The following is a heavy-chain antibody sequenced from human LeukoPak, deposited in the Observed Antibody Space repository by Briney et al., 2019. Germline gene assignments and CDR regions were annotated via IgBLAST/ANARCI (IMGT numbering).Heavy chain of an antibody. J-gene: IGHJ6*03. CDR1: GGSISSYY. V-gene: IGHV4-59*01. Sequence: SETLSLTRTVSGGSISSYYWSWIRQPPGKGLEWIGYIYVSGRTTYNPSLKSRVTISVDTSKNQFSLKLSSVTAAETAVYYCARVGYCSSTSCPDHYYYYYYMDVWGTGTTV. D-gene: IGHD2-2*01. CDR2: IYVSGRT. CDR3: ARVGYCSSTSCPDHYYYYYYMDV.